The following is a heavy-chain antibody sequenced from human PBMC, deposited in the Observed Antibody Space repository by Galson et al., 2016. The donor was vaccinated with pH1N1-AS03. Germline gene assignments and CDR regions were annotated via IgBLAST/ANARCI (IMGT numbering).Heavy chain of an antibody. D-gene: IGHD3-9*01. CDR3: ARAPTKYYEILTGYYRVWFDP. CDR1: GYTSTNYD. CDR2: MNPDTGNA. J-gene: IGHJ5*02. Sequence: SVKVSCKASGYTSTNYDINWVRQAPGQGLEWMGWMNPDTGNAGYAEKFQGRVTMTRNTSISTAYMELSSLRSEDTAVYYCARAPTKYYEILTGYYRVWFDPWGQGTLVAVSS. V-gene: IGHV1-8*01.